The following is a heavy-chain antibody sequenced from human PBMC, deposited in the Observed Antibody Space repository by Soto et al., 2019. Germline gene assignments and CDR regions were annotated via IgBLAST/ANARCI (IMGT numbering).Heavy chain of an antibody. CDR1: GYTFTSYA. J-gene: IGHJ4*02. CDR2: INAGNGNT. V-gene: IGHV1-3*01. D-gene: IGHD1-26*01. Sequence: ASVKVSFKASGYTFTSYAMHWVRQAPGQRLEWMGWINAGNGNTKYSQKFQGRVTITRDTSASTAYMELSSLRSDDTAVYYCARDAAVGLFDYWGQGTLVTVSS. CDR3: ARDAAVGLFDY.